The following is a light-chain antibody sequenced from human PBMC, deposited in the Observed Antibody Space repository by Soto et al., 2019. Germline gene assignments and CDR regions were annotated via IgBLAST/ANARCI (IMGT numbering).Light chain of an antibody. CDR3: VTDHGSGSNFVGGV. CDR2: VGTGGIVG. J-gene: IGLJ2*01. CDR1: SVYSNYE. Sequence: QLVLTQPTSASASLGASVTLTCTLSSVYSNYEVDWWQQRPGKGPRFVMRVGTGGIVGSKGDGIPDRFSVLGSGLNRNLTIKNMHGEDDSDYHCVTDHGSGSNFVGGVSGGGTKLTVL. V-gene: IGLV9-49*01.